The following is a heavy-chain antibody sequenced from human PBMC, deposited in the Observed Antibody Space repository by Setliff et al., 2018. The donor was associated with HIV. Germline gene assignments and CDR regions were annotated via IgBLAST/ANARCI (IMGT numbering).Heavy chain of an antibody. Sequence: PGGSLRLSCAASGFSFSNYGMSWVRQAPGKGLEWVTFIRNDASNTYYADSVKGRFTISRDDSKNTLFLQMDSLRPEDTALYYCAKTNGWFLIDYWGQGTLVTV. V-gene: IGHV3-30*02. CDR3: AKTNGWFLIDY. J-gene: IGHJ4*02. CDR2: IRNDASNT. D-gene: IGHD6-19*01. CDR1: GFSFSNYG.